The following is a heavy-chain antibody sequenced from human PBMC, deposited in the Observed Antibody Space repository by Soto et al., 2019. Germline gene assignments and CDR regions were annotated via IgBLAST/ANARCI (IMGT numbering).Heavy chain of an antibody. CDR2: ISGSGGST. Sequence: PGGSLRLSCAASGFTFSSYAMSWVRQAPGKGLEWVSAISGSGGSTYYADSVKGRFTISRDNSKNTLYLQMNSLRAEDTAVYYCLKDRVTMVWGGMDVSGQGTSVTVS. J-gene: IGHJ6*02. V-gene: IGHV3-23*01. D-gene: IGHD3-10*01. CDR3: LKDRVTMVWGGMDV. CDR1: GFTFSSYA.